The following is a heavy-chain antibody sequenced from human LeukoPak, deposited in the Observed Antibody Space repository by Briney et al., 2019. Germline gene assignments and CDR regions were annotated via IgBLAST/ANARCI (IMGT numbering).Heavy chain of an antibody. D-gene: IGHD3-10*02. J-gene: IGHJ6*02. CDR1: GFTFGNYA. Sequence: SGGSLRLSCAASGFTFGNYAMGWVRQAPGKGLEWVAAISDTGGSTYYADSVKGRFAISRDNSKSMLFLQLNSLRAEDTALYYCARDLHYYVAMDVWGQGTPVSASS. CDR3: ARDLHYYVAMDV. V-gene: IGHV3-23*01. CDR2: ISDTGGST.